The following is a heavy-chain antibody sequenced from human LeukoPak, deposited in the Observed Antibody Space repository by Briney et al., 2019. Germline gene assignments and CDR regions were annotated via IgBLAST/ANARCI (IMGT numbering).Heavy chain of an antibody. Sequence: SVKVSCKASGGTCSDYAISWVRQAPGQGLEWMGGIIPIFATANYTQKFQGRVTITADESTSTAYMELSSLRSEDTALYYCARGGSSSFEDFDYWGQGTLVTVSS. V-gene: IGHV1-69*13. D-gene: IGHD6-6*01. J-gene: IGHJ4*02. CDR2: IIPIFATA. CDR3: ARGGSSSFEDFDY. CDR1: GGTCSDYA.